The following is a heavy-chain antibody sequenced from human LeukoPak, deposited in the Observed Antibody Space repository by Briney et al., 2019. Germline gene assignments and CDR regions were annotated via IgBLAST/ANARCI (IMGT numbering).Heavy chain of an antibody. CDR2: IRYDGSNK. D-gene: IGHD6-19*01. CDR3: AKDFARSSGWYYFDY. J-gene: IGHJ4*02. Sequence: GGSLRLSCAASGFTFSSYGMHWVRQAPGKGLEWVAFIRYDGSNKYYADSVKGRFTISRDNSKNTLYLQMNSLKAEDTAVYYCAKDFARSSGWYYFDYWGQGTLVTVSS. V-gene: IGHV3-30*02. CDR1: GFTFSSYG.